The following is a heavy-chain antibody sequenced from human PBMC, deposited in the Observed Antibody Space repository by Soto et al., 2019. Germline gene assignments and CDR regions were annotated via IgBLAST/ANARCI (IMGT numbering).Heavy chain of an antibody. D-gene: IGHD3-9*01. CDR3: ANGRATYGLLTHDY. V-gene: IGHV3-23*01. CDR2: ISGSGSNT. CDR1: GFTFNNFA. J-gene: IGHJ4*02. Sequence: EVQLMESGGGLEQPGGSLRLSCAASGFTFNNFAMSWVRQAPGKGLEWVSAISGSGSNTYYADSVKGRFTISRDNSKNTVSLQMNSLRVEDTAVYHCANGRATYGLLTHDYWGQGTLVTVSS.